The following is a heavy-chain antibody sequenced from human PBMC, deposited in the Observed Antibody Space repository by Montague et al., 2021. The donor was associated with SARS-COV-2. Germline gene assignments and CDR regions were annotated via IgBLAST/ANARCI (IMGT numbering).Heavy chain of an antibody. CDR1: GRSISSYY. J-gene: IGHJ6*02. CDR3: AREAWFGDKTSASEYYGMDV. CDR2: VYTSGST. D-gene: IGHD3-10*01. V-gene: IGHV4-4*07. Sequence: SETLSLTCTVSGRSISSYYWSWIRQPAGKGLEWIGRVYTSGSTNYNPSLKSRVTMSVDTSKNQFSLKLSSVTAADTAVYYCAREAWFGDKTSASEYYGMDVWGQETTVTVSS.